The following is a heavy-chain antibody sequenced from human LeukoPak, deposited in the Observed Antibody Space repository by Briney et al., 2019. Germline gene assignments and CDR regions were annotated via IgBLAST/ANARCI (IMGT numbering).Heavy chain of an antibody. CDR3: ARVFFVAATNDAFDI. CDR1: GFTFDDYG. V-gene: IGHV3-20*01. CDR2: INRNGGST. D-gene: IGHD2-15*01. Sequence: PGGSLRLSCAASGFTFDDYGMTWVRQAPGKGLEWVSSINRNGGSTTYADSVKGRFTISRDNAKNSLYLQMNSLRAEDTALYHCARVFFVAATNDAFDIWGQGTMVTVSS. J-gene: IGHJ3*02.